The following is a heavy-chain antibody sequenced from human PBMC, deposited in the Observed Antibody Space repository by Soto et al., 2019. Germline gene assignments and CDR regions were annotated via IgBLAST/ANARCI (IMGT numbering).Heavy chain of an antibody. V-gene: IGHV1-8*01. J-gene: IGHJ4*02. CDR1: RYSFTIYD. Sequence: GASVTVSCEPSRYSFTIYDITCVRQASGQGLELMGWMNPDSGNTGYSQKFQGRVTMTRNSSISTAYMELSSLRSEDTAVYYCARGRRSGPRCYLYWGQGTLVTVSP. CDR2: MNPDSGNT. D-gene: IGHD2-15*01. CDR3: ARGRRSGPRCYLY.